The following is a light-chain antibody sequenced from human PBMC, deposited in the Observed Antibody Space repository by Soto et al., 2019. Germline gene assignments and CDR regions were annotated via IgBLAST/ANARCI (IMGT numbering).Light chain of an antibody. V-gene: IGKV3D-15*01. CDR3: QQYNNWPPSIT. J-gene: IGKJ5*01. CDR1: QSVSIN. Sequence: EIVITQSPATLSVSPGERATLSCSASQSVSINLAWYQQKPGQAPRLLIYGASTRATGIPARFSGSGSGTEFTLTISSLQSEDFAVYYCQQYNNWPPSITFGQGTRLAFK. CDR2: GAS.